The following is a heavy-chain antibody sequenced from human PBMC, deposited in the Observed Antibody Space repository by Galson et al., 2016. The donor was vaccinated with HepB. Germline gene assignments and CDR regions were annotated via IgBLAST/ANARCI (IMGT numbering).Heavy chain of an antibody. Sequence: SLRLSCAASGFTFNNYDMHWVRQAPGKGLGWVAYITNGRSDKYYPDSVKGRFTISRDNSKNTLYLHMNSLRAEDTALYYCAKIPPGGGSFGFDFWGQGTTVTVSS. V-gene: IGHV3-30*18. CDR2: ITNGRSDK. CDR1: GFTFNNYD. D-gene: IGHD2-15*01. J-gene: IGHJ3*01. CDR3: AKIPPGGGSFGFDF.